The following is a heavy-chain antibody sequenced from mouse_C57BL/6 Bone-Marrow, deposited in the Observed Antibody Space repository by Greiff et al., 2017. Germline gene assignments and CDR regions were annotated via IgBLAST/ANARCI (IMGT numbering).Heavy chain of an antibody. CDR1: GYTFTSYW. Sequence: QVQLQQPGAELVMPGASVKLSCKASGYTFTSYWMHWVKQRPGQGLEWIGEIDPSDSYTNYNQKFKGKSTLTVDKSSSTAYMQLSSLPSEDSAVYSCASLLRPYAMDYWGQGTSVTVSS. CDR3: ASLLRPYAMDY. V-gene: IGHV1-69*01. D-gene: IGHD1-2*01. CDR2: IDPSDSYT. J-gene: IGHJ4*01.